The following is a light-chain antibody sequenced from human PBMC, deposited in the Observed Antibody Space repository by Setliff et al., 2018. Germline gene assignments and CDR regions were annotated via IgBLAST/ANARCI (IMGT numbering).Light chain of an antibody. CDR3: SSYAGSDNYV. Sequence: QSALTQPPSASGSPGQSVTISCTGTSRDVGGYNFVSWYKQHPGKAPKLIISEVTERPSGVPDRFSGSKSGNTASLTVSGLQAEDEADYYCSSYAGSDNYVFGTGTEVTVL. CDR1: SRDVGGYNF. V-gene: IGLV2-8*01. CDR2: EVT. J-gene: IGLJ1*01.